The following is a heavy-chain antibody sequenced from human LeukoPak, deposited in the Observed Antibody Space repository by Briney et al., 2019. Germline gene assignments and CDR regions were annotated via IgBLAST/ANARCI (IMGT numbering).Heavy chain of an antibody. J-gene: IGHJ5*02. Sequence: ASVKVSCKASGYTFTSYYMHWVRQATGQGLEWMGWMNPNSGNTGYAQKFQGRLTMTRNTSISTAYMELSSLTSEDTAVYYCARTYYYSSGTDNWFDPWGQGTLVTVSS. CDR2: MNPNSGNT. CDR3: ARTYYYSSGTDNWFDP. D-gene: IGHD3-10*01. V-gene: IGHV1-8*02. CDR1: GYTFTSYY.